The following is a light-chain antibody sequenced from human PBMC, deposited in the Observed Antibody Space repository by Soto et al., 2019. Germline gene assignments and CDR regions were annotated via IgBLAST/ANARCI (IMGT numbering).Light chain of an antibody. CDR2: DAS. V-gene: IGKV3-11*01. CDR3: QQRSNWPPVIT. CDR1: QSFSSY. J-gene: IGKJ5*01. Sequence: EIVLTQSPATLSLSPGERATLSCRASQSFSSYLAWYQQTPGQAPRLLIYDASKRATGIPARFSGRGSGTDFTRTISSLEPEDFAVYYCQQRSNWPPVITFGQGTRLEIK.